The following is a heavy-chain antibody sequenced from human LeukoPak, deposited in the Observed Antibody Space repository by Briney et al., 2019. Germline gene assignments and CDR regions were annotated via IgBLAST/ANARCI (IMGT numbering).Heavy chain of an antibody. D-gene: IGHD3-22*01. CDR3: ARGPYYSDSSGYFNFLDY. CDR2: ISYDGSTK. CDR1: GFTFSSYA. Sequence: GGSLRLSCAASGFTFSSYAMHWVRQAPGKGLEWVAVISYDGSTKYYTDSVKGRFTISRDNSKKTLYLQVSSLRAEDTAVYYCARGPYYSDSSGYFNFLDYWGQGTLVTVSS. V-gene: IGHV3-30-3*01. J-gene: IGHJ4*02.